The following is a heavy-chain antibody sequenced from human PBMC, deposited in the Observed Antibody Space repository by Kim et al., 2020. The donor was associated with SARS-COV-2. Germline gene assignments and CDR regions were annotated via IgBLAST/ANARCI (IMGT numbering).Heavy chain of an antibody. V-gene: IGHV4-39*01. CDR3: ARPYTAMASDAFDI. Sequence: NPSLKSRVTISVDTSKNQFSLKLSSVTAADTAVYYCARPYTAMASDAFDIWGQGTIVTVSS. J-gene: IGHJ3*02. D-gene: IGHD5-18*01.